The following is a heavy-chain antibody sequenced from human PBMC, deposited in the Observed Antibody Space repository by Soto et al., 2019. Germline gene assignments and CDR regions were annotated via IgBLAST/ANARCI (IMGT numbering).Heavy chain of an antibody. J-gene: IGHJ4*02. CDR1: GGTFSSYT. CDR2: IIPILGIA. D-gene: IGHD2-8*01. CDR3: ARVTPYHAIDY. Sequence: GASVKVSCKASGGTFSSYTISWVRQAPGQGLEWMGRIIPILGIANYAQKFQGRVTITADKSTSTAYMELSSLRSEDTAVYYCARVTPYHAIDYWGQGTLVTVSS. V-gene: IGHV1-69*02.